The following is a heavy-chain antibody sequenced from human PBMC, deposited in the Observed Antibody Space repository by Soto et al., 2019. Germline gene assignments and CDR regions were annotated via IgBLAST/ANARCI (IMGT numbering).Heavy chain of an antibody. Sequence: PSETLSLTCTVSGTSVRGYYWTWIRQPPGKGLEWIGYIYYTGTTKYNPSLKSRVTISVDTSKNQFSLRLSSVTAADTAVYYCAREVSSFGSNNFESWGQGALVTVS. J-gene: IGHJ4*02. D-gene: IGHD3-10*01. CDR2: IYYTGTT. CDR3: AREVSSFGSNNFES. CDR1: GTSVRGYY. V-gene: IGHV4-59*02.